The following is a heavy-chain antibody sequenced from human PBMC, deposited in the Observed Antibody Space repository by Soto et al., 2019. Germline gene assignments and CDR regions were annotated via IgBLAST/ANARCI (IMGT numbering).Heavy chain of an antibody. Sequence: QVQLQQWGAGLVKPSETLSLSCAVYGQSFSGHSWAWIRQPPGKGLEWIGEINESGSTYYNPSLKSRVTISTDTSKNQFSLKLSSVSAPDTAAYFCARGSGIVALPGELEDVKYDYWGQGTLVNVSS. CDR1: GQSFSGHS. V-gene: IGHV4-34*01. D-gene: IGHD1-1*01. CDR3: ARGSGIVALPGELEDVKYDY. J-gene: IGHJ4*02. CDR2: INESGST.